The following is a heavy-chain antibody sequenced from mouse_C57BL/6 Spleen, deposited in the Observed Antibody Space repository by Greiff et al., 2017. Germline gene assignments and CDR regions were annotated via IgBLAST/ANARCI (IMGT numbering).Heavy chain of an antibody. CDR3: ARLDIYDGYPCAY. Sequence: QVQLQQPGAELVKPGASVKLSCKASGYTFTSYWMHWVKQRPGQGLEWIGMIHPNSGSTNYNEKFKSKATLTVDKSSSTAYMQLSSLTSEDSAVYYCARLDIYDGYPCAYWGQGTLVTVSA. D-gene: IGHD2-3*01. CDR1: GYTFTSYW. V-gene: IGHV1-64*01. J-gene: IGHJ3*01. CDR2: IHPNSGST.